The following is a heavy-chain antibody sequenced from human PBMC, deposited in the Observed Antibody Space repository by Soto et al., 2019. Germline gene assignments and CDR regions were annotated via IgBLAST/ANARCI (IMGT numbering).Heavy chain of an antibody. CDR2: IVPLFRTT. CDR1: GGTFSSYA. D-gene: IGHD6-13*01. J-gene: IGHJ6*02. CDR3: ARGGYSSTWSNLLDRSGLDV. V-gene: IGHV1-69*06. Sequence: QVQLVQSGAEAKKPGSSVKVSCNTSGGTFSSYAISWVRQAPGQGLEWMGEIVPLFRTTNYAQKFKGRVTITADTSTYTVYMELSRLRSGDTAVYYCARGGYSSTWSNLLDRSGLDVWGQGTTVTVSS.